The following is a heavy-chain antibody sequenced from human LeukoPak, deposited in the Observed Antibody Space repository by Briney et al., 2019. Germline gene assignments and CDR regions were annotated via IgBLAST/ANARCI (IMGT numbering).Heavy chain of an antibody. CDR2: ISAYNGNT. CDR1: GYTFTSYG. V-gene: IGHV1-18*01. J-gene: IGHJ4*02. CDR3: ARSSSGYYGSGNHDY. D-gene: IGHD3-10*01. Sequence: ASVKVSCKASGYTFTSYGISWVRQAPGQGLEWMGWISAYNGNTNYAQKLQGRVTMTTDTSTSTAYMELRSLRSDDTAVYHCARSSSGYYGSGNHDYWGQGTLVTVSS.